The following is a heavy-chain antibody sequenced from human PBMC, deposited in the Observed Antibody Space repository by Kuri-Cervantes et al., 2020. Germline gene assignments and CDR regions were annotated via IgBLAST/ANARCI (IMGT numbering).Heavy chain of an antibody. Sequence: GESLKISCAASGFTFSNAWMSWVRQAPGKGLEWVGRIKSKTDGGTTDYAAPVKGRFIISRDDSKNTLYLQMNSLRAEDTAVYYCAREKSDTAMVTYQDYWGQGTLVTVSS. J-gene: IGHJ4*02. V-gene: IGHV3-15*01. CDR1: GFTFSNAW. CDR3: AREKSDTAMVTYQDY. D-gene: IGHD5-18*01. CDR2: IKSKTDGGTT.